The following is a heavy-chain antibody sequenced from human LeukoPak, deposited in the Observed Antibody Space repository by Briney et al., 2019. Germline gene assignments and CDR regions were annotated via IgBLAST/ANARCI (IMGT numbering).Heavy chain of an antibody. CDR1: VGTFSGHY. Sequence: LSLTCAVYVGTFSGHYWSWIRQAPGKGLEWPSYISISGSTIYYADSVKGRFTISRDNAKNSLYLQMNSLRAEDTAVYSCAREFTFDAFDIWGLGTMVTVSS. J-gene: IGHJ3*02. CDR3: AREFTFDAFDI. CDR2: ISISGSTI. V-gene: IGHV3-11*01.